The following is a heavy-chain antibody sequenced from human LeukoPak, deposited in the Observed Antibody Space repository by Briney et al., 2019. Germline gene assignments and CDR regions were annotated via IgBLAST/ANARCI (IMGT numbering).Heavy chain of an antibody. CDR3: ARDNGRNYYDSSGFYYNDASDI. J-gene: IGHJ3*02. D-gene: IGHD3-22*01. V-gene: IGHV3-23*01. CDR1: GFTFSSYG. Sequence: PGRSLRLSCAASGFTFSSYGMHWVRQAPGKGLEWVSSISASGGSTNYADSVKGRFTISRDNSQNTLYLQMNSLRAEDTAVFYCARDNGRNYYDSSGFYYNDASDIWGQGTMVTVSS. CDR2: ISASGGST.